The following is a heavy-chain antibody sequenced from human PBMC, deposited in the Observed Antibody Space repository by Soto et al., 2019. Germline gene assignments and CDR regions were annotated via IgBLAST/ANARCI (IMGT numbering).Heavy chain of an antibody. CDR3: ARGWLPHPNDY. V-gene: IGHV3-74*01. Sequence: PGGSLRLSCAACVFTFSSYWMHWVRQVPGKGLVWVSRINSEGTGTIYADSVKGRFTISRDNAKNTLYLQMNSLRAEDTAAYYCARGWLPHPNDYWGQGTLVTVSS. D-gene: IGHD2-15*01. J-gene: IGHJ4*02. CDR1: VFTFSSYW. CDR2: INSEGTGT.